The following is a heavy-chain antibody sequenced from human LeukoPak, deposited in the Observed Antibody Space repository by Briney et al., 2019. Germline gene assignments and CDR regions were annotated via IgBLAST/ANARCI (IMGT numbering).Heavy chain of an antibody. D-gene: IGHD2-21*01. V-gene: IGHV1-2*02. J-gene: IGHJ3*02. CDR2: INPKSGGT. CDR3: ARGDCGGDGLYGEDI. CDR1: GYTFTGYY. Sequence: GASVKVSCKASGYTFTGYYMHWGRQAPGQGREWMGWINPKSGGTNYAQTFQGRVTMTRDTTISTAYMELSRLRSDDTAVYYCARGDCGGDGLYGEDIWGQGTMVTVSS.